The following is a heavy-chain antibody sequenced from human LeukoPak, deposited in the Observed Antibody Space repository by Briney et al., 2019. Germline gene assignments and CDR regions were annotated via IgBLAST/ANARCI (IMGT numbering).Heavy chain of an antibody. J-gene: IGHJ6*02. D-gene: IGHD2-2*01. Sequence: GASVNVSCKASGYTFTGYYMHWVRQAPGQGLEWMGWINPNSGGTNYAQKFQGRVTMTRDTSISTAYMELSRLRSDDTAVYYCASASPSSKEGYYYYGMDVWGQGTTVTVSS. V-gene: IGHV1-2*02. CDR1: GYTFTGYY. CDR3: ASASPSSKEGYYYYGMDV. CDR2: INPNSGGT.